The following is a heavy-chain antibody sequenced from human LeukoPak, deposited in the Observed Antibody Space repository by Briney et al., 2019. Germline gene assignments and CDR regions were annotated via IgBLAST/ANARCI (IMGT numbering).Heavy chain of an antibody. CDR1: GFTFSSYE. Sequence: PGGSLRLSCAASGFTFSSYEMNWVRQAPGKGLEWVSYISSSGGTIYYADSVKGRFTISRDNAKNSLYLEMNSLRAEDTAVYYCARDFPNTMIVDYFDYWGQGTLVTVSS. V-gene: IGHV3-48*03. CDR3: ARDFPNTMIVDYFDY. D-gene: IGHD3-22*01. CDR2: ISSSGGTI. J-gene: IGHJ4*02.